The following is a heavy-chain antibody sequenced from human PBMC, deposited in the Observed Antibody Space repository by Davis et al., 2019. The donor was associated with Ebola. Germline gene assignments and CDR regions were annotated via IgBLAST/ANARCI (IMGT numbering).Heavy chain of an antibody. D-gene: IGHD2-8*02. CDR1: GNSFTSHW. V-gene: IGHV5-51*01. Sequence: KVSCKDSGNSFTSHWIGWVRQMPGKGLDWMGIIYTCDSDTRYSPSFRGQVTISADKSMKTAFLQWSSLKASDSGMYYCASLRRTITGMDDGFDIWGQGTMVTVSS. CDR2: IYTCDSDT. CDR3: ASLRRTITGMDDGFDI. J-gene: IGHJ3*02.